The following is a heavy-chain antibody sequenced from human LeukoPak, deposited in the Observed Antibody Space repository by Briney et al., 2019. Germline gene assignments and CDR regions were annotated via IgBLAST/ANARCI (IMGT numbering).Heavy chain of an antibody. J-gene: IGHJ4*02. CDR1: GGTFSSYA. D-gene: IGHD1-26*01. V-gene: IGHV1-69*05. CDR3: AEEEGATAFDY. CDR2: IIPIFGTA. Sequence: GASVKVSCKASGGTFSSYAISWVRQAPGQGLEWMGRIIPIFGTANHAQKFQGRVTITTDESTSTAYMELSSLRSEDTAVYYCAEEEGATAFDYWGQGTLVTVSS.